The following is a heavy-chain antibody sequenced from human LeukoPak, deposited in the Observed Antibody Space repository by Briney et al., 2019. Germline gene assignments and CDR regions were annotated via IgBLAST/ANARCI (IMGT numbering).Heavy chain of an antibody. D-gene: IGHD6-6*01. CDR2: IWYDGSNK. J-gene: IGHJ4*02. CDR3: ARDRRSSGAMFFDY. CDR1: GFTFSSYG. Sequence: GRSLRLSCAASGFTFSSYGMHWVRQAPGKGLEWVAVIWYDGSNKYCADSVKGRFTISRDNSKNTLYLQMNSLRAEDTAVYYCARDRRSSGAMFFDYWGQGTLVTVSS. V-gene: IGHV3-33*01.